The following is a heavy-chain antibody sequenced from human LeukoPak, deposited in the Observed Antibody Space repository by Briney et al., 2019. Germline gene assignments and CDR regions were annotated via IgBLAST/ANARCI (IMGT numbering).Heavy chain of an antibody. J-gene: IGHJ6*03. CDR2: MNPNSGNT. V-gene: IGHV1-8*01. CDR1: GYTFTSYD. CDR3: ASGSDFWSGYYPHYYYYMDV. Sequence: ASVKVSCKASGYTFTSYDINWVRQATGQGLEWMGWMNPNSGNTGYAQKFQGRATMTRNTSISTAYMELSSLRSEDTAVYYCASGSDFWSGYYPHYYYYMDVWGKGTTVTVSS. D-gene: IGHD3-3*01.